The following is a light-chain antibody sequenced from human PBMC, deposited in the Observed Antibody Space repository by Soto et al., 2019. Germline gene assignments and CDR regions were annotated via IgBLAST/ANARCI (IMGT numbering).Light chain of an antibody. CDR3: SSYTSSNTRWV. CDR1: SSDIGGYNY. V-gene: IGLV2-14*01. J-gene: IGLJ3*02. CDR2: DVN. Sequence: QSALTQPASVSGSPGQSITISCTGTSSDIGGYNYVSWYQQHPGKAPKLMIYDVNNRPSGVSNRFSGSKSGNTASLTISGLQAEDEAEYYCSSYTSSNTRWVFGGGTQLTVL.